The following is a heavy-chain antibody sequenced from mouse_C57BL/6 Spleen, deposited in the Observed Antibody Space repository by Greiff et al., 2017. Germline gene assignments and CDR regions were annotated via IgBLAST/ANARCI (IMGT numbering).Heavy chain of an antibody. Sequence: QVQLQQPGAELVKPGASVKMSCKASGYTFTSYWITWVKQRPGQGLEWIGDIYPGSGSTNYNEKFKSKATLTVDTSSSTAYMQLSSLTSEDAAVYYCARGIDDPYAMDYWGQGTSVTVSS. CDR3: ARGIDDPYAMDY. CDR2: IYPGSGST. CDR1: GYTFTSYW. V-gene: IGHV1-55*01. J-gene: IGHJ4*01.